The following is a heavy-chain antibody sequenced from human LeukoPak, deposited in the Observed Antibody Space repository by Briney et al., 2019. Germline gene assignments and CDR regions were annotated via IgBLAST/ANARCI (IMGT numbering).Heavy chain of an antibody. CDR2: VYHSGST. D-gene: IGHD3-10*01. CDR1: GYSICSGYY. CDR3: ARNRGSAPYNWFDP. Sequence: IPSETLSLTCAVSGYSICSGYYWGWIRQPPGKGLEWIGSVYHSGSTYYNPSLKSRVTISVDTSKNQFSLKLSSVTAADTAVYYCARNRGSAPYNWFDPWGQGTLVTVSS. J-gene: IGHJ5*02. V-gene: IGHV4-38-2*01.